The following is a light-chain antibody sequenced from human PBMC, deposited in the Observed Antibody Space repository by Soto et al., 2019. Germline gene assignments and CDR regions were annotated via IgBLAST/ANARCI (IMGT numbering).Light chain of an antibody. CDR3: GTWDNNLSAVV. J-gene: IGLJ3*02. CDR1: TFNIGNNP. Sequence: QSVLTQPPSVSAAPGQKVTISCSGRTFNIGNNPVSWYQQLPGTAPKLLIYDNNKRPSGIVDRFSGSKSGTSATLGITGLQTGDEADDYCGTWDNNLSAVVFGGGTKLTVL. CDR2: DNN. V-gene: IGLV1-51*01.